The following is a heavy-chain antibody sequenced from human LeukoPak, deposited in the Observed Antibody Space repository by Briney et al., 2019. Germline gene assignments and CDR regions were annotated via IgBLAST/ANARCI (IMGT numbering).Heavy chain of an antibody. CDR2: ISSSSSYI. CDR3: ARGPGITRTTGY. J-gene: IGHJ4*02. CDR1: GFTFSSYS. V-gene: IGHV3-21*01. D-gene: IGHD1-7*01. Sequence: PGGSLRLSCAASGFTFSSYSMNWVRQAPGKGLEWVSSISSSSSYIYYADSVKGRFTISRDNAKNSLYLQMNSLRAEDTAVYYCARGPGITRTTGYWGQGTLVTVSS.